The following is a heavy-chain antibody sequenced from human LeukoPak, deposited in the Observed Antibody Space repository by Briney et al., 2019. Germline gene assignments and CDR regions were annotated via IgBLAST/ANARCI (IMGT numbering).Heavy chain of an antibody. CDR2: ISGSGGST. J-gene: IGHJ5*02. Sequence: PGGSLRLSCAASGFTFSNYGMSWARQAPGKGLEWVSVISGSGGSTYYADSVKGRLTISRDNSKNTLYLQMNSLRAEDTAVYYCAKDGDHTIFVWFDPWGQGTLVTVSS. V-gene: IGHV3-23*01. D-gene: IGHD3-3*01. CDR1: GFTFSNYG. CDR3: AKDGDHTIFVWFDP.